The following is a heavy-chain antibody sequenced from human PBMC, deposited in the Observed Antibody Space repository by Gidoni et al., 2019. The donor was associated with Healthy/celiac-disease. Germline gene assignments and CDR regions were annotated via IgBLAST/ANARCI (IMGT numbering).Heavy chain of an antibody. CDR2: ISASKGNT. CDR1: GYTFTSDG. J-gene: IGHJ4*02. Sequence: QVQLVQSGAEVKKPGASVKVSCKASGYTFTSDGISWGRQAPGQGLEWRGWISASKGNTNYAQKLQGRVTMTTDTSTGTAYMELRSLRSDDTAVYYCAREGPPAVAGWFDYWGQGTLVTVSS. V-gene: IGHV1-18*01. CDR3: AREGPPAVAGWFDY. D-gene: IGHD6-19*01.